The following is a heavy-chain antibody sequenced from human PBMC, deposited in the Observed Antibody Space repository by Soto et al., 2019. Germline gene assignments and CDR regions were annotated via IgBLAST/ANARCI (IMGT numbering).Heavy chain of an antibody. V-gene: IGHV3-74*01. CDR1: GFTFSSYW. CDR2: TNEDGSTI. J-gene: IGHJ4*02. D-gene: IGHD3-16*01. Sequence: EVQLVESGGGLVQPGGSLRLSCAASGFTFSSYWMHWVRQAPGKGLVWVSRTNEDGSTINYADSVKGRFTISRDNAKNTLYLEMNSVGAEDRAVYYCTGDMGGRGGYWGQGTLVTVSS. CDR3: TGDMGGRGGY.